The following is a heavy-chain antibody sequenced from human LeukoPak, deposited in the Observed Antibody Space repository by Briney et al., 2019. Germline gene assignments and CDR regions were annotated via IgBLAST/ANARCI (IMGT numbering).Heavy chain of an antibody. D-gene: IGHD2-21*02. V-gene: IGHV3-30-3*01. Sequence: PGGSLRLSCAPSGVIFNNFAFHWVRQAPGKGLEWIAAVSYDGSNKYYADSVKGRFTISRDNFKKTLYLQMNSLRAEDTAVYFCARDPQSTVTARDHPLDYWGQGTLVTVSS. CDR1: GVIFNNFA. CDR3: ARDPQSTVTARDHPLDY. CDR2: VSYDGSNK. J-gene: IGHJ4*02.